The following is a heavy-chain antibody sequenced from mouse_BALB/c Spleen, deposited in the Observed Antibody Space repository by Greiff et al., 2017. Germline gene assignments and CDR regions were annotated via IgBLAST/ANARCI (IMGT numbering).Heavy chain of an antibody. D-gene: IGHD1-1*01. CDR2: INPSTGYT. V-gene: IGHV1-7*01. CDR1: GYTFTSYW. CDR3: AEGSSVYWYFDV. J-gene: IGHJ1*01. Sequence: QVHVKQSGAELAKPGASVKMSCKASGYTFTSYWMHWVKQRPGQGLEWIGYINPSTGYTEYNQKFKDKATLTADKSSSTAYMQLSSLTSEDSAVYYCAEGSSVYWYFDVWGAGTTVTVSS.